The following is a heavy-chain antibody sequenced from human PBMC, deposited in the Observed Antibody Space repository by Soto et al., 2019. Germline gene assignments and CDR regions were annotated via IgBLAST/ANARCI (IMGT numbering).Heavy chain of an antibody. V-gene: IGHV3-30*18. CDR3: AKAPEDCSSSSCRQDS. CDR1: GFTFSTYG. J-gene: IGHJ4*02. Sequence: PGGSLRLSCAASGFTFSTYGMHWVRQAPGKGLEWVTVISYDGSKQYYADSVKGRFTISRDNSKNTLYLQMNSLRVEDSAVYYCAKAPEDCSSSSCRQDSWGQGALVTVSS. D-gene: IGHD2-2*01. CDR2: ISYDGSKQ.